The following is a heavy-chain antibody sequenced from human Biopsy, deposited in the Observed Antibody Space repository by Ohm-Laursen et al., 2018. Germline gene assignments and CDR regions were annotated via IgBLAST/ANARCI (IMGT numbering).Heavy chain of an antibody. CDR3: VRTYWLDYFDY. D-gene: IGHD2-15*01. Sequence: QTLSLTCAISGDSVSSDIAAWNWIRPSPSRGLEWLGSTYNRSKWYTHYAPSVKGRATINPDTSKNQFFLQVNSVTPDDTAVYYCVRTYWLDYFDYWGQGTLVTVST. CDR2: TYNRSKWYT. V-gene: IGHV6-1*01. CDR1: GDSVSSDIAA. J-gene: IGHJ4*02.